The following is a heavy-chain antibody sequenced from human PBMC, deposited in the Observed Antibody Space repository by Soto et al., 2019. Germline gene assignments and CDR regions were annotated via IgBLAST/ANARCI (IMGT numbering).Heavy chain of an antibody. CDR3: ARGGQDFWSGPFDY. J-gene: IGHJ4*02. CDR2: IDNSGST. Sequence: QGQLQESGPGLVKPSETLSLTCTVPGGSISNYFCNWIRQPAGKGLEWIGRIDNSGSTNYNPSLKSRITMSADTSRNQFSLKLNSVTAADTAVYYCARGGQDFWSGPFDYWGQGALVTVSS. D-gene: IGHD3-3*01. CDR1: GGSISNYF. V-gene: IGHV4-4*07.